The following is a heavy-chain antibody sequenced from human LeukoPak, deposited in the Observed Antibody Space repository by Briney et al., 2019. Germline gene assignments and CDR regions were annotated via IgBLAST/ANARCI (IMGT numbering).Heavy chain of an antibody. D-gene: IGHD2-15*01. Sequence: SVKVSCKASEGTFSSYAISWVRQAPEQGLEWMGGIIPIFGTANYAQKFQGRVTITADKSTSTAYMELSSLRSEDTAVYYCARESPDCSGGSCYFDYWGQGTLVTVSS. V-gene: IGHV1-69*06. CDR3: ARESPDCSGGSCYFDY. CDR1: EGTFSSYA. J-gene: IGHJ4*02. CDR2: IIPIFGTA.